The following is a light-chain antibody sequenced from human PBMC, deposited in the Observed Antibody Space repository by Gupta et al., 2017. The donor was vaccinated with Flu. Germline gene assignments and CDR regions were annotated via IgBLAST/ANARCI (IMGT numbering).Light chain of an antibody. J-gene: IGLJ2*01. CDR2: STD. Sequence: QTVVTQEPSLTVSPGGTVTLTCASSTGAVTSGYYPNWFQQKPGQAPRALIYSTDKKHSWTPARFSGSLRGGKAALTLSGVQPDDEAEDYCLLYYGGAQGGFGGGTKLTVL. CDR1: TGAVTSGYY. CDR3: LLYYGGAQGG. V-gene: IGLV7-43*01.